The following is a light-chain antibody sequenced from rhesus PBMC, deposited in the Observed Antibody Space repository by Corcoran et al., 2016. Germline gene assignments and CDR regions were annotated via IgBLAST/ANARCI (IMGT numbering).Light chain of an antibody. V-gene: IGLV1-85*01. J-gene: IGLJ1*01. CDR2: ENN. CDR3: QAYDSSLSLYI. Sequence: QSVLTQPPSVSGAPGQRVTISCTGSRSNLGDYSVNGYQQFPGTAPKLLIYENNKRPSGVSDRFSGSQSGASASLIITGLQSEDEADYYCQAYDSSLSLYIFGLGTRLTVL. CDR1: RSNLGDYS.